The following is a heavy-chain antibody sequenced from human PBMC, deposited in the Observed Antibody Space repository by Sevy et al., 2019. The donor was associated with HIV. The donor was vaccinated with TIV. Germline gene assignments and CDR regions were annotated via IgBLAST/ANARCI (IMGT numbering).Heavy chain of an antibody. D-gene: IGHD3-22*01. Sequence: GGSLRLSCAASGFTFSSYWMTWVRQAPGKGLEWVANIKEDGSEKYYVHSVKGRFTISRDNAKNSLYLQMNSLRADDTAVYYCAREGYYYDSSGYYFGGYYFDYWGQGTLVTVSS. V-gene: IGHV3-7*03. CDR2: IKEDGSEK. CDR1: GFTFSSYW. CDR3: AREGYYYDSSGYYFGGYYFDY. J-gene: IGHJ4*02.